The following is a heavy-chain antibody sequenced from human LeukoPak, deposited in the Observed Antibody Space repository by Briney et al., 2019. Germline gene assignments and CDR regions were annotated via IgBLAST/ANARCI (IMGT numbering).Heavy chain of an antibody. CDR2: ISNSRTTI. J-gene: IGHJ4*02. V-gene: IGHV3-48*01. CDR1: GFTFSSYN. CDR3: ARPGEGDNWNPWVV. D-gene: IGHD1-20*01. Sequence: GGSLRLSCAASGFTFSSYNMNWVRQAPGKGLEWISYISNSRTTIYYADSVKGRFTISRDNAKSSLYLQMNSLRAEDTAVYYCARPGEGDNWNPWVVWGQGTLVTVSS.